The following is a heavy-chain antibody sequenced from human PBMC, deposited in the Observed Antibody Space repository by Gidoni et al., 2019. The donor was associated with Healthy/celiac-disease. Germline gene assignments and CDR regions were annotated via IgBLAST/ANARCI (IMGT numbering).Heavy chain of an antibody. CDR2: ISDDGSNK. D-gene: IGHD5-12*01. Sequence: QVQLVASGGGVVQPVRSLSLSCAASGFTFSSYAMHWVRQAPGKGLEWVAVISDDGSNKYYADSVKGRFTITRDNAKNTLYLQMNSLRAEDTAVYYCARSGSGYQEFDYWGQGTLVTVSS. V-gene: IGHV3-30*04. CDR3: ARSGSGYQEFDY. J-gene: IGHJ4*02. CDR1: GFTFSSYA.